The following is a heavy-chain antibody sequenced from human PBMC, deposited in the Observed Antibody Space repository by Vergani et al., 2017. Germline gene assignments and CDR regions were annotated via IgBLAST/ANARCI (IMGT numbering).Heavy chain of an antibody. CDR1: GFTFSSYG. J-gene: IGHJ4*02. V-gene: IGHV3-33*01. CDR2: IWYDGSNK. Sequence: QVQLVESGGGVVQPGRSLRLSCAASGFTFSSYGMHWVRQAPGKGLEWVAVIWYDGSNKYYAASVKGRFTISRDNSKNTLYLQMNSLRAEDTAVYYCARDPSDPEYSSSSPFDYWGQGTLVTVSS. CDR3: ARDPSDPEYSSSSPFDY. D-gene: IGHD6-6*01.